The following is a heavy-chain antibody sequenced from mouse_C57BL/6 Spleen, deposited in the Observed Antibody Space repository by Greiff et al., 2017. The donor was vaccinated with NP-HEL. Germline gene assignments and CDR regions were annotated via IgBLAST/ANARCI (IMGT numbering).Heavy chain of an antibody. CDR2: ISYDGSN. CDR3: AREDSNYSWFAY. D-gene: IGHD2-5*01. V-gene: IGHV3-6*01. J-gene: IGHJ3*01. Sequence: DVQLQESGPGLVKPSQSLSLTCSVTGYSITSGYYWNWIRQFPGNKLAWMGYISYDGSNNYNPSLKNRISITRDTSKNQFFLKLNSVTTEDTATYYCAREDSNYSWFAYWGQGTLVTVSA. CDR1: GYSITSGYY.